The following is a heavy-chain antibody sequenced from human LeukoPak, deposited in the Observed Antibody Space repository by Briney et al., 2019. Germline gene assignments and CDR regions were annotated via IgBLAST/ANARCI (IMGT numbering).Heavy chain of an antibody. CDR2: INTNTGNP. Sequence: GASVKVSCKASGYTFTSYTLNWVRQAPGQGLEWMGWINTNTGNPTYAQGFTGRFVFSLDTSVSTAYLQISSLKAEDTAVYYCARGVQLWFKPNWFDPWGQGTLVTVSS. CDR1: GYTFTSYT. V-gene: IGHV7-4-1*02. J-gene: IGHJ5*02. CDR3: ARGVQLWFKPNWFDP. D-gene: IGHD5-18*01.